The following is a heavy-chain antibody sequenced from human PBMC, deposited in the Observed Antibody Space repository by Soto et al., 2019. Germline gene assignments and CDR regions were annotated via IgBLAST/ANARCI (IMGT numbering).Heavy chain of an antibody. CDR2: INAGNGNT. CDR1: GYTFDRYA. D-gene: IGHD3-3*01. Sequence: ASVKVSCKAAGYTFDRYALNWVRQAPGQSLEWMGWINAGNGNTKYSEKFQGRVTMTRDTSATTAYLELSSLRSEDTAVYYCARQHYHDFWSGLQSFGMDVWGQGTTVTVSS. V-gene: IGHV1-3*01. CDR3: ARQHYHDFWSGLQSFGMDV. J-gene: IGHJ6*02.